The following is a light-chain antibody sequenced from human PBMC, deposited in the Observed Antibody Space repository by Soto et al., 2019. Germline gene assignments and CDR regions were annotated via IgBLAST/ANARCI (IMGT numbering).Light chain of an antibody. J-gene: IGLJ3*02. CDR1: SSNIGNNY. CDR3: GTWDSSLSAWV. CDR2: DNN. Sequence: QSVLTQPPSVSAAPGQKVTIFCSGSSSNIGNNYVSWYQQFPGTAPKLLIYDNNKRPSGIPDRFSGSKSGTSATLGITGLQTGDEADYYCGTWDSSLSAWVFGGGTKLTVL. V-gene: IGLV1-51*01.